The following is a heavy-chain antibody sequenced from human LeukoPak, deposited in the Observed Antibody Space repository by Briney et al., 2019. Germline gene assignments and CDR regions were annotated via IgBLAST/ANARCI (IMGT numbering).Heavy chain of an antibody. CDR2: ICGSGGST. CDR3: AKGGSYYDFWSGYPYFDY. D-gene: IGHD3-3*01. V-gene: IGHV3-23*01. CDR1: GFTFSSYA. Sequence: PGGSLRLSCAASGFTFSSYAMSWVRQAPGKGLEWVSAICGSGGSTYYADSVKGRFTISRDNSKNTLYLQMNSLRAEDTAVYYCAKGGSYYDFWSGYPYFDYWGQGTLVTVSS. J-gene: IGHJ4*02.